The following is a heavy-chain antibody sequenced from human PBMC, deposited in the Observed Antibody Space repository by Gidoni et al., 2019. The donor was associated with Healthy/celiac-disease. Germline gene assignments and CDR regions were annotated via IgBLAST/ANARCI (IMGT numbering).Heavy chain of an antibody. J-gene: IGHJ4*02. V-gene: IGHV4-34*01. CDR3: ASSWANGVVVAAPGDY. Sequence: QVQLQQWGAGLLKPSETLSLTCAVYGGSFSGYYWSWIRQPPGKGLEWIGEINHSGSTNYNPSLKSRVTISVDTSKNQFSLKLSSVTAADTAVYYCASSWANGVVVAAPGDYWGQGTLVTVSS. CDR2: INHSGST. D-gene: IGHD2-15*01. CDR1: GGSFSGYY.